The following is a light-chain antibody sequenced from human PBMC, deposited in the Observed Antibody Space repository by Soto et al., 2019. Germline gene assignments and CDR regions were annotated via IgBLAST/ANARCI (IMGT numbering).Light chain of an antibody. CDR1: QGIRND. CDR3: LKDYNYPLT. J-gene: IGKJ4*01. CDR2: AAS. V-gene: IGKV1-6*01. Sequence: AIQMTQSPSSLSAYVGDRVTITCRASQGIRNDLGWYQQKPGKAPKLLIYAASSLQSGVPSRFSGSGSGTDFTLTISSLQPEDFATYYCLKDYNYPLTFGGGTKVEIK.